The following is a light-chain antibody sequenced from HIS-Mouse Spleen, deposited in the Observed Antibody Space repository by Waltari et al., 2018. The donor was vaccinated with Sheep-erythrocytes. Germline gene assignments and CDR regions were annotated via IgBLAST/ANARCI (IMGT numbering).Light chain of an antibody. CDR2: GAS. J-gene: IGKJ1*01. CDR3: QQYGSSPWP. V-gene: IGKV3-20*01. CDR1: QSVSSSY. Sequence: EIVLTQSPGTLSLSPEERATLSCRSSQSVSSSYLAWYQQKPGQAPRLLIYGASSRATGIPDRFSGSGSGTDFTLTISRLEPEDFAVYYCQQYGSSPWPFGQGTKVEIK.